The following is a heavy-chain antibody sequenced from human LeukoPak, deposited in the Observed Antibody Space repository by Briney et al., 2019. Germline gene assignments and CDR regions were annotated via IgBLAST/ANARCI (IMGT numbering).Heavy chain of an antibody. CDR1: GGFISSDY. J-gene: IGHJ5*02. Sequence: SETLSLTCTVSGGFISSDYRSWIRQPPGKGLGWIANVHYSGSTNFNPSLKSRVSISVDKSKTQFSLKLSSVTAADTAVYYCARQAVIMPTDMGGPWFDPWGRGTLVAVSS. CDR3: ARQAVIMPTDMGGPWFDP. V-gene: IGHV4-59*08. D-gene: IGHD2-8*01. CDR2: VHYSGST.